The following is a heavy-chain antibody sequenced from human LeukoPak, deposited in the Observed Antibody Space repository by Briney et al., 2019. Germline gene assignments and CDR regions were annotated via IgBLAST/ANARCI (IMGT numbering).Heavy chain of an antibody. V-gene: IGHV4-39*01. CDR1: GGSISSSSYY. CDR3: ARPSYCAFDI. J-gene: IGHJ3*02. D-gene: IGHD3-10*01. Sequence: SETLSLTCTVSGGSISSSSYYWGWIRQPPGKGLGWIGSIYYSGSTYYNPSLKSRVTISVDTSKNQFSLKLSSVTAADTAVYYCARPSYCAFDIWGQGTMVTVSS. CDR2: IYYSGST.